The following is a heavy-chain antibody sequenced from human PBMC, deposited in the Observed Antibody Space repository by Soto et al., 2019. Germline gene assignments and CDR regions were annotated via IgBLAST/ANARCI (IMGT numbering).Heavy chain of an antibody. J-gene: IGHJ4*02. CDR1: GFTFSSYS. CDR2: MSFDGNSK. Sequence: QVQLVESGGGVVQPGRSLRLSCAASGFTFSSYSMHWVRQAPGKGLEWVAAMSFDGNSKYFADSVKGRFTISRDNSKTTLSLQMNSLGADDSAVYYCARGRSVIDHDDFEYWGQGTLVTVSS. CDR3: ARGRSVIDHDDFEY. D-gene: IGHD2-21*01. V-gene: IGHV3-30-3*01.